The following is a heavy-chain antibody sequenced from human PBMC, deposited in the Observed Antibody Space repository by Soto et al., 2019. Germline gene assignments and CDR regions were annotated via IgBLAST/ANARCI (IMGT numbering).Heavy chain of an antibody. CDR1: GYTFTGYY. CDR2: INPNSGGT. V-gene: IGHV1-2*04. J-gene: IGHJ6*02. Sequence: ASVKVSCKASGYTFTGYYMHWVRQAPGQGLEWMGWINPNSGGTNYAQKFQGWVTMTRDTSISTAYMELSRLRSDDTAVYYCARGLDSTLLRVGELSYYYYYGMDVWGQGTTVTVSS. CDR3: ARGLDSTLLRVGELSYYYYYGMDV. D-gene: IGHD3-16*02.